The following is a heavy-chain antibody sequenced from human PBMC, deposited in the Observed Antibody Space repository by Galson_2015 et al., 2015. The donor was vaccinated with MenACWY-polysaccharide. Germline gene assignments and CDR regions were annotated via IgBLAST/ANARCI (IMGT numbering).Heavy chain of an antibody. V-gene: IGHV3-23*01. D-gene: IGHD2-2*01. CDR3: ARVRYSTGKYQFDY. Sequence: WVSTIGGSGSNTHYADPVKGRFTISRDNSKNTLSLQMNSLRAEDTAVYYCARVRYSTGKYQFDYWGQGTLVAVSS. J-gene: IGHJ4*02. CDR2: IGGSGSNT.